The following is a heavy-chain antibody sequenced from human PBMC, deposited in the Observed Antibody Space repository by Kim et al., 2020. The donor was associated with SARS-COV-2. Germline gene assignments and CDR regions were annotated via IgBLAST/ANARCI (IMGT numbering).Heavy chain of an antibody. Sequence: SETLSLTCTVSGGSISSYYWSWIRQPPGKGLEWIGYIYYSGCTNYNPSLKSRVTISVDTSKNQFSLKLSSVTAADTAVYYCSRLSKRRIPMIVVADDFD. J-gene: IGHJ3*02. CDR2: IYYSGCT. V-gene: IGHV4-59*08. CDR1: GGSISSYY. D-gene: IGHD3-22*01. CDR3: SRLSKRRIPMIVVADDFD.